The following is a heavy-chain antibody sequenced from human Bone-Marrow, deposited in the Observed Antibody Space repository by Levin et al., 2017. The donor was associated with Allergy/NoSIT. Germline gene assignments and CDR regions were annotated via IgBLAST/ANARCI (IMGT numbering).Heavy chain of an antibody. CDR2: IYPSDSDT. D-gene: IGHD6-13*01. J-gene: IGHJ5*01. Sequence: KVSCKGSGYSFTSHWIGWVRQMPGKGLEWMGIIYPSDSDTRYSPSFQGQVTISADKSISTAYLQWSSLKASDTAMYYCAGHSVAAVRYNWFDSWGQGTLVTVSS. CDR3: AGHSVAAVRYNWFDS. V-gene: IGHV5-51*01. CDR1: GYSFTSHW.